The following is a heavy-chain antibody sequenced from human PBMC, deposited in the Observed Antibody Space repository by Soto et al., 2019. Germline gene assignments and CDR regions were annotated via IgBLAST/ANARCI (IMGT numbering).Heavy chain of an antibody. J-gene: IGHJ4*02. V-gene: IGHV4-34*01. D-gene: IGHD2-2*01. CDR3: ARGRVVPAAIPPAPFDY. Sequence: QVQLQQWGAGLLKPSETLSLTCAVYGGSFSGYYWSWIRQPPGKGLGWIGEINHSGSTNYNPSLKSRVTISVDTSKNQFSLKLSSVTAADTAVYYCARGRVVPAAIPPAPFDYWGQGTLVTVSS. CDR2: INHSGST. CDR1: GGSFSGYY.